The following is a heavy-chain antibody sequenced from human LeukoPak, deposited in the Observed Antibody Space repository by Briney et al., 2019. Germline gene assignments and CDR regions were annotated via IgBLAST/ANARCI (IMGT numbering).Heavy chain of an antibody. CDR2: ISSSSRYI. V-gene: IGHV3-21*01. J-gene: IGHJ4*02. Sequence: GGSLRPSCAAYGFTFSSYSMNWVRQAPGKGLEWVSSISSSSRYIYYGDSVKGRFTISRDNAKNSLYLQMNSLRAEDTAVYYCAREVVYGDYPDYWGQGTLVTVSS. CDR1: GFTFSSYS. CDR3: AREVVYGDYPDY. D-gene: IGHD4-17*01.